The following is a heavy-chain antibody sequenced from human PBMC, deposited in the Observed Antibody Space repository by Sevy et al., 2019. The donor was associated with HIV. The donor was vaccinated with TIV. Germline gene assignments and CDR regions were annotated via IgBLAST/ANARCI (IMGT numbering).Heavy chain of an antibody. CDR3: AKAVSEGYASQVYYYGMDV. CDR1: GFTFSSYG. J-gene: IGHJ6*02. V-gene: IGHV3-30*18. D-gene: IGHD5-12*01. CDR2: ISYDGSNK. Sequence: GGSLRLSCAASGFTFSSYGMHWVRQAPGKGLEWVAVISYDGSNKYYADSVKGRFTISRDNSKNTLYLQMNSLRAEDTAVYYCAKAVSEGYASQVYYYGMDVWGQGTTVTVSS.